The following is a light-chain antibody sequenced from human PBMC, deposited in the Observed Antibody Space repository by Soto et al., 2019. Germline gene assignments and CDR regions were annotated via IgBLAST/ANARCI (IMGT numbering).Light chain of an antibody. V-gene: IGLV2-14*01. J-gene: IGLJ3*02. Sequence: QSVLTQPASVSGSPGQSITISCTGTSSDVGAHNYVSWYQQHPGKAPKLLLYEVATRPSGVSHRFSGSKSGDTASLTIYGLQAEDEADYYCFSYMGDNTRVFGGGTKLTVL. CDR2: EVA. CDR1: SSDVGAHNY. CDR3: FSYMGDNTRV.